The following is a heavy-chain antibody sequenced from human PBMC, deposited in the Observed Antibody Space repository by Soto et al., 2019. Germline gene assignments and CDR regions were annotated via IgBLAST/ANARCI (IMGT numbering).Heavy chain of an antibody. J-gene: IGHJ4*02. CDR1: GHISGHYG. CDR2: ISAHRGHT. V-gene: IGHV1-18*01. Sequence: QVQLVQSAPELTKPGASVKVSCRVSGHISGHYGISWVRLRAGQGLEWMGWISAHRGHTNYAHKFRGRVTMTTDPSTATVSMELTNLLSDDSDVYFCARDGDQWDQRFCDNWGQGTLVTVSS. CDR3: ARDGDQWDQRFCDN. D-gene: IGHD1-26*01.